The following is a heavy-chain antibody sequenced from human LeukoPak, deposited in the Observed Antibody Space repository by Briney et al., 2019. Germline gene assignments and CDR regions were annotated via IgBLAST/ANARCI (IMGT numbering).Heavy chain of an antibody. Sequence: SETLSLTCTVSGGSISSYYWSWLRQPPGKGLEWIGYIYYSGSTTYNPSLKSRVTLSVDPSKNQFSLKLSSVTAADTAVYYCASHGRAVTKFDYWGQGTLVTVSS. CDR3: ASHGRAVTKFDY. CDR1: GGSISSYY. V-gene: IGHV4-59*08. CDR2: IYYSGST. D-gene: IGHD4-17*01. J-gene: IGHJ4*02.